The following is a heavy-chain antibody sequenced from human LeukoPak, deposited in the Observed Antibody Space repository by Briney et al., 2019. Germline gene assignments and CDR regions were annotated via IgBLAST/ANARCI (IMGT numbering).Heavy chain of an antibody. CDR1: GGSISSGGYY. CDR3: ARWGVIGYYFDY. D-gene: IGHD3-16*01. CDR2: IYYSGST. V-gene: IGHV4-31*03. Sequence: PSETLSLTCTVSGGSISSGGYYWSWIRQHPGKGLEWIGYIYYSGSTYYNPSLKSRVTISVDTSKNQFSLKLSSVTAADTAVYYCARWGVIGYYFDYWGQGTLVTVSS. J-gene: IGHJ4*02.